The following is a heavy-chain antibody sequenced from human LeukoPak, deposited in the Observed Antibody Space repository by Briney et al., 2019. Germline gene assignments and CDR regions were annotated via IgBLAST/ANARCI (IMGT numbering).Heavy chain of an antibody. CDR3: ARGGLELTYYYYYYMDV. D-gene: IGHD1-7*01. V-gene: IGHV1-2*02. Sequence: ASVKVSCKASGYTFTGYYMHWVRQAPGQGLEWMGWINPNSGGTNYAQKFQGRVTMTRDTSISTAYMELSRLRSDDTAVYYCARGGLELTYYYYYYMDVWGKGTTVTVSS. CDR1: GYTFTGYY. J-gene: IGHJ6*03. CDR2: INPNSGGT.